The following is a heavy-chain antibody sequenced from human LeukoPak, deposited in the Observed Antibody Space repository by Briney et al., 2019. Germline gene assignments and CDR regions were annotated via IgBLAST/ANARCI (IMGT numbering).Heavy chain of an antibody. D-gene: IGHD3-9*01. J-gene: IGHJ5*02. CDR3: ARSGRYFDWLRQTNWFDP. Sequence: SETLSLACAVYGGSFSGYYWSWIRQPPGKGLEWIGEINHSGSTNYNPSLKSRVTISVDTSKNQFSLKLSSVTATDTAVYYCARSGRYFDWLRQTNWFDPWGQGTPVTVSS. CDR1: GGSFSGYY. V-gene: IGHV4-34*01. CDR2: INHSGST.